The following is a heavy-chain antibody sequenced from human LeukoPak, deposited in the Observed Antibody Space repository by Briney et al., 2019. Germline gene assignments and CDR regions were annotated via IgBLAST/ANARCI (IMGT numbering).Heavy chain of an antibody. V-gene: IGHV1-46*01. D-gene: IGHD5-12*01. Sequence: ASVKVSCKASGYTFTSYYIHWVRRAPGQGLEWMGIINPSGSSTHYAQKFQGRVTMTTDTSTSTVYMDLGSLRSEDTAVYYCARFAHVYSAYDYWGQGTLVTVSS. CDR2: INPSGSST. CDR3: ARFAHVYSAYDY. CDR1: GYTFTSYY. J-gene: IGHJ4*02.